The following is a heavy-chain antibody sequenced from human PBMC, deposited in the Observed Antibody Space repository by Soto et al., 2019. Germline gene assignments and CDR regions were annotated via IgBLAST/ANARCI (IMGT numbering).Heavy chain of an antibody. CDR2: IKQDGSEK. CDR1: GFTFSSYW. V-gene: IGHV3-7*03. CDR3: ARTHYDILTGYSLD. J-gene: IGHJ4*02. D-gene: IGHD3-9*01. Sequence: EVQLVESGGGLVQPGGSLRLSCAASGFTFSSYWMSWVRQAPGKGLEWVANIKQDGSEKYYVDSVKGRFTISRDNAKNSLDLQMNSVRAEDTAVYYCARTHYDILTGYSLDWGQGTMVTVSS.